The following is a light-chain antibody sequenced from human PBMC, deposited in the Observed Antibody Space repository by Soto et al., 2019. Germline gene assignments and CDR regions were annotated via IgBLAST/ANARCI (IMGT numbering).Light chain of an antibody. J-gene: IGKJ4*01. CDR2: DAS. V-gene: IGKV3-15*01. CDR3: QQCSNWPLT. Sequence: EIVMPQSPATLSVSPGEVATFSCKASQNVYNNLAWYQQRPGQHPRLLIYDASTRATGISARFSGSGYGTEFTLTISSLQSEDFAAYFWQQCSNWPLTFGGGTKVEIK. CDR1: QNVYNN.